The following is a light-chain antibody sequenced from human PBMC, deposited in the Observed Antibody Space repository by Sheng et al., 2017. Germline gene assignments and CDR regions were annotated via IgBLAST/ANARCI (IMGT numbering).Light chain of an antibody. V-gene: IGLV2-14*03. J-gene: IGLJ3*02. CDR3: ASYTTTSTWV. Sequence: QSALTQPASVSGSPGQSITISCTGTSSDVGGYNYVSWYQQHPGKAPKLMIYDVSNRPSGVSNRFSGSKSGNTASLTISGLQADDEAEYYCASYTTTSTWVFGGGTQVTVL. CDR2: DVS. CDR1: SSDVGGYNY.